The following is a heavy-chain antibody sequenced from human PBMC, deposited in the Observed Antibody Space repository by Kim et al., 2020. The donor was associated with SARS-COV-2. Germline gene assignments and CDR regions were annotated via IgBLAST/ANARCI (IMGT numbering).Heavy chain of an antibody. CDR1: GFTFSSYS. V-gene: IGHV3-48*02. CDR2: ISSISSTI. CDR3: ASHDYSDYAFDY. Sequence: GGSLRLSCVATGFTFSSYSMNWVRQAPGKGLEWVSYISSISSTIYYADSVKGRFTISRDNAKNSLYLQMNSLRDEDTSVYYCASHDYSDYAFDYWGQGTLVTVSS. J-gene: IGHJ4*02. D-gene: IGHD4-17*01.